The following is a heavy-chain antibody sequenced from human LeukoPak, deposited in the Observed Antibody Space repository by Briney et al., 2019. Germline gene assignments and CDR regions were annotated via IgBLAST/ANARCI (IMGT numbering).Heavy chain of an antibody. D-gene: IGHD6-19*01. CDR2: LSGSGITT. CDR3: AKGIYSSGWSYFDY. J-gene: IGHJ4*01. V-gene: IGHV3-23*01. Sequence: GGSLRLSCAASGFTFSNSAMSWVRQAPGKGLEWVPTLSGSGITTYYADSVKGRFTISRDNSKNTLYLQMNTLRAEDSALYYCAKGIYSSGWSYFDYWGHGTLVTVSS. CDR1: GFTFSNSA.